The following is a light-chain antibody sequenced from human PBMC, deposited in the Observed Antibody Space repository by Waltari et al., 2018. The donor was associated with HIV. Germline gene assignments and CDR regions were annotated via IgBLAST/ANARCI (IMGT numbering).Light chain of an antibody. V-gene: IGKV1-39*01. CDR3: QQSDSFPYT. CDR2: GAS. J-gene: IGKJ2*01. Sequence: SPSPLSASVGDTVVISCRASQSITYFLNWYQLKPGKAPALLISGASSLQSGVPSRFVGSGSGTDFTLTIKNLQPGDFATYFCQQSDSFPYTFGPGTKLDI. CDR1: QSITYF.